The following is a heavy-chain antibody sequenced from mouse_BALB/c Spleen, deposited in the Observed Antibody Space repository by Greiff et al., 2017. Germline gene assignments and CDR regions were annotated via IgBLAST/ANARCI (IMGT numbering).Heavy chain of an antibody. J-gene: IGHJ4*01. D-gene: IGHD2-14*01. V-gene: IGHV5-6*01. CDR3: ARQGYYRSSYAMDY. Sequence: EVMLVASGGDLVKPGGSLTLSCAASGFTFSSYCMSWVRQTPDKRLEWVATISSGGSYTYYPDSVKERFTISRDNAKNTLYLQMSSLKSEDTAMYYCARQGYYRSSYAMDYWGQGTSVTVSS. CDR1: GFTFSSYC. CDR2: ISSGGSYT.